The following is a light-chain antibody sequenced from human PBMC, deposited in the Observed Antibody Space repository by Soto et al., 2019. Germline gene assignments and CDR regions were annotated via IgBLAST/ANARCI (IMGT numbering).Light chain of an antibody. CDR1: QGISNY. V-gene: IGKV1-27*01. CDR3: HKYNRAPFT. CDR2: AAS. J-gene: IGKJ3*01. Sequence: DIQMTQSPSSLSASVGDRVTITCRASQGISNYLAWYQQKPGKVPKLLIYAASTMQSGVPSRFSGSGSGTDCTLTISSLQPEAVATYYCHKYNRAPFTFGPGTKVDIK.